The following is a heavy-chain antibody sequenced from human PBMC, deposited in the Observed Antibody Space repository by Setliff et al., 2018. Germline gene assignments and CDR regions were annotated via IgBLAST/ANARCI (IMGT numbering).Heavy chain of an antibody. J-gene: IGHJ4*02. Sequence: GASVKVSCKASGYTFTSYGISWVRQAPGQGLEWMGWISAYNGNTNYAQKLQGRVTMTTDTSASTAYMELSSLRSEDTAVYYCARSRILHMVRGVMVLGYWGQGTLVTVSS. CDR2: ISAYNGNT. CDR3: ARSRILHMVRGVMVLGY. V-gene: IGHV1-18*01. D-gene: IGHD3-10*01. CDR1: GYTFTSYG.